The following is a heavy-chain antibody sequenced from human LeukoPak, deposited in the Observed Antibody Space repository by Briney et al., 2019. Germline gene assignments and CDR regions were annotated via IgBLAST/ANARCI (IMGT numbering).Heavy chain of an antibody. CDR1: GGSISSGSYY. CDR3: ARVVYCSSTSCYAPFTDYYYMDV. Sequence: SQTLSPTCTVSGGSISSGSYYWSWIRQPAGKGLEWIGRIYTSGSTNYNPSLKSRVTISVDTSKNQFSLKLSSVTAADTAVYYCARVVYCSSTSCYAPFTDYYYMDVWGKGTTVTVSS. D-gene: IGHD2-2*01. CDR2: IYTSGST. V-gene: IGHV4-61*02. J-gene: IGHJ6*03.